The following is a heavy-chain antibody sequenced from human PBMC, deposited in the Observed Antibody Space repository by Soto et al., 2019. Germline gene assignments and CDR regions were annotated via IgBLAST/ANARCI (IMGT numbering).Heavy chain of an antibody. J-gene: IGHJ4*02. CDR1: GFTFSSYA. V-gene: IGHV3-23*01. Sequence: GGSLRLSCAAPGFTFSSYAMSWVRQAPGKGLEWVSAISGRGGSTYYADSVKGRFTISRDNSKNTLYLQMNSLRAEDTAVYYCAKAGITMVRGVIITGYFDYWGQGTLVTVSS. D-gene: IGHD3-10*01. CDR2: ISGRGGST. CDR3: AKAGITMVRGVIITGYFDY.